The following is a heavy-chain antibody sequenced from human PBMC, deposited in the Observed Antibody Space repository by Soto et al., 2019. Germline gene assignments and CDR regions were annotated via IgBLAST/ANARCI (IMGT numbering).Heavy chain of an antibody. J-gene: IGHJ6*02. D-gene: IGHD3-16*01. CDR1: GFTFSYVW. Sequence: PGVSLRLSFASSGFTFSYVWMSWVRQAPGKRLEWVGRIENKGNSGTTDYAAPVKGRFTISRDDSKNMLHLQLNSLKTEDTAVYYCAAGLGYYDPYGMDFWGQGNTGTVS. V-gene: IGHV3-15*04. CDR3: AAGLGYYDPYGMDF. CDR2: IENKGNSGTT.